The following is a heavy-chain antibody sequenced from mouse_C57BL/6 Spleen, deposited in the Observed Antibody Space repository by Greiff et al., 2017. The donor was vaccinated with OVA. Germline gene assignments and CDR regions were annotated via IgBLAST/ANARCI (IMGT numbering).Heavy chain of an antibody. Sequence: QVQLQQPGAELVKPGASVKMSCTASGYTFTSYWITWVKQRPGQGLEWIGDIYPGSGSTNYNDKFKSKATLTVDTSSSTAYMQLSSLTSEDSAVYYCARQGEDDDYPFAYWGQGTPVTVSA. V-gene: IGHV1-55*01. CDR3: ARQGEDDDYPFAY. J-gene: IGHJ3*01. CDR2: IYPGSGST. CDR1: GYTFTSYW. D-gene: IGHD2-4*01.